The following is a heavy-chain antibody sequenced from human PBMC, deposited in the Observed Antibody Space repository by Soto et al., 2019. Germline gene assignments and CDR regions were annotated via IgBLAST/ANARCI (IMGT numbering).Heavy chain of an antibody. Sequence: GSLRLSCAASGFTFTVYAMTWVRQAPGKGLGWVSGINYCGDSTYYADSVKGRFTISRDTSKNTLYVQMNSLRAEDTAVYYCAKDWECASWGQGSLVTVSS. CDR1: GFTFTVYA. CDR3: AKDWECAS. D-gene: IGHD1-26*01. J-gene: IGHJ5*02. V-gene: IGHV3-23*01. CDR2: INYCGDST.